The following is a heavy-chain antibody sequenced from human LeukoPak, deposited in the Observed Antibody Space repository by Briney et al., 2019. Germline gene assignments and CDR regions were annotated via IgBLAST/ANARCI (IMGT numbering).Heavy chain of an antibody. CDR2: IKEDGSET. Sequence: PGGSLRLSCEASGFTFRNYWMIWVRQAPGKGLKRVANIKEDGSETYYVDSVKGRFTISRDNTKNSLYLQMNSLRVEDTAVYYCARPRPHNYIDDWGQGSLVTVSS. V-gene: IGHV3-7*01. CDR3: ARPRPHNYIDD. D-gene: IGHD1-1*01. J-gene: IGHJ4*02. CDR1: GFTFRNYW.